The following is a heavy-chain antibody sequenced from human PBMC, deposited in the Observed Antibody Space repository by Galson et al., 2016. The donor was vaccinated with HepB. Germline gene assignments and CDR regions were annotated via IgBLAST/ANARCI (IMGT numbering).Heavy chain of an antibody. D-gene: IGHD2-15*01. CDR3: ARRDRDCSGGTCYARNFDY. CDR2: IYPGDSDI. J-gene: IGHJ4*02. Sequence: QSGAEVTKPGESLTISCQASGYTFTNYWIGWVRQMPGEGLGWMGIIYPGDSDIRYNSSFQGQVTISADNSITTAYLQWGSLKASDSAIYFCARRDRDCSGGTCYARNFDYWGQGTLVSVSS. CDR1: GYTFTNYW. V-gene: IGHV5-51*01.